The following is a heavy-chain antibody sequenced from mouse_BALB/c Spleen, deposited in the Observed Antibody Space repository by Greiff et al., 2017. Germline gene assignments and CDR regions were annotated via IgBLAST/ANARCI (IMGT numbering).Heavy chain of an antibody. CDR2: INPSSGYT. Sequence: VQLQQSAAELARPGASVKMSCKASGYTFTSYTMHWVKQRPGQGLEWIGYINPSSGYTEYNQKFKDKTTLTADKSSSTAYMQLSSLTSEDSAVYYCARNYRYDGFAYWGQGTLVTVSA. CDR3: ARNYRYDGFAY. J-gene: IGHJ3*01. D-gene: IGHD2-14*01. CDR1: GYTFTSYT. V-gene: IGHV1-4*02.